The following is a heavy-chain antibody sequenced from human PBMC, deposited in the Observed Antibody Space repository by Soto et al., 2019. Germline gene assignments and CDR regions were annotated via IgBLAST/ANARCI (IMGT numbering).Heavy chain of an antibody. D-gene: IGHD3-10*01. CDR1: GFTISSYA. V-gene: IGHV3-23*01. CDR2: ISGSGGST. CDR3: ATLVRGYYYYMDV. Sequence: GGSLRLSCAASGFTISSYAMSWVSQAPGKGLEWVSAISGSGGSTYYADSVKGRFTISRDNSKNTLYLQMNSLRAEDTAVYYCATLVRGYYYYMDVWGKGTTVTVSS. J-gene: IGHJ6*03.